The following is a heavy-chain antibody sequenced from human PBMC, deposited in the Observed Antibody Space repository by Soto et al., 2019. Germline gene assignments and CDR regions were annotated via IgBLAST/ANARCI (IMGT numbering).Heavy chain of an antibody. CDR2: IYYSGST. CDR3: ARVKSSFYGSGSYYNYYYMDV. J-gene: IGHJ6*03. V-gene: IGHV4-59*01. CDR1: GGSISSYY. Sequence: ASETLSLTCTVSGGSISSYYWSWIRQPPGKGLEWIGYIYYSGSTNYNPSLKSRVTISVDTSKNQFSLKLSSVTAADTAVYYCARVKSSFYGSGSYYNYYYMDVWGKGTTVTVSS. D-gene: IGHD3-10*01.